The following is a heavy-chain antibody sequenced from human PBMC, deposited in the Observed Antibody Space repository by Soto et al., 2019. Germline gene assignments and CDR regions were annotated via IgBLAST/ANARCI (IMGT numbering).Heavy chain of an antibody. J-gene: IGHJ6*02. D-gene: IGHD5-12*01. CDR2: ISYDGSNK. V-gene: IGHV3-30-3*01. CDR3: ARALGGYDDYYYGMDV. Sequence: GESLKISCAASGFTFSSYAMHWVRQAPGKGLEWVAVISYDGSNKYYADSVKGRFTISRDNSKNTLYLQMNSLRAEDTAVYYWARALGGYDDYYYGMDVWGQGTTVTVSS. CDR1: GFTFSSYA.